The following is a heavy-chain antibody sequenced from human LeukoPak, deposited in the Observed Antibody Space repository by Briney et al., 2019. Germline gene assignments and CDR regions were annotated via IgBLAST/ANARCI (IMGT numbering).Heavy chain of an antibody. D-gene: IGHD6-13*01. J-gene: IGHJ3*02. CDR1: GGSISSYY. Sequence: SETLSLTCTVSGGSISSYYWSWIRQPPGKGLEWIGYIYYSGSTNYNPSLKSRVTISVDTSKNQFPLKMSSVTAADTAVYYCARGITPAPERPFDIWGQGAMVTVSS. CDR2: IYYSGST. CDR3: ARGITPAPERPFDI. V-gene: IGHV4-59*12.